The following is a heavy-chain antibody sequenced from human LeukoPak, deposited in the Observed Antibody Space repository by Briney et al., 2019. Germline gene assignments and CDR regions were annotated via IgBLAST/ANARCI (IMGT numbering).Heavy chain of an antibody. CDR2: ISWNSGAI. CDR1: GFTFEDFA. D-gene: IGHD1-14*01. V-gene: IGHV3-9*03. J-gene: IGHJ3*02. Sequence: GRSLRLSCAASGFTFEDFAMHWVRQAPGKGLEWVSSISWNSGAIGYADSVKGRFTISRDNCKNSLYLQMNSMRAEDMALYYCAKNMIPAGRGTFDIWGQGTMVTVSS. CDR3: AKNMIPAGRGTFDI.